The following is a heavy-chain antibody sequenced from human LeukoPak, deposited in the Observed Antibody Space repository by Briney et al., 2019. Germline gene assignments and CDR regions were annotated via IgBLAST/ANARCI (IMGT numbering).Heavy chain of an antibody. J-gene: IGHJ4*02. D-gene: IGHD6-19*01. CDR3: AREYTLYRSGWFLDY. V-gene: IGHV4-59*12. CDR2: IYHSGST. Sequence: SETLSLTCTVSGGSISSYYWSWIRQPPGKGLEWIGYIYHSGSTYYNPSLKSRVTISVDRSKNQFSLNLSSVTAADTAVYYCAREYTLYRSGWFLDYWGQGTLVTVSS. CDR1: GGSISSYY.